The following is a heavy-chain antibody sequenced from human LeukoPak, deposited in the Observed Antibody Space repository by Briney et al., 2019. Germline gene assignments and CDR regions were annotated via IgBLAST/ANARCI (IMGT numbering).Heavy chain of an antibody. J-gene: IGHJ5*02. CDR3: AKDLFGYCSSTSCYPRNWFDP. D-gene: IGHD2-2*01. CDR1: GFTFSSYG. CDR2: IRYDGSNK. Sequence: GGSLRLSCAASGFTFSSYGMHWVRQAPGKGLEWVAFIRYDGSNKYYADSVKGRFTISRDNSKNTLYLQMNSLRAEDTAVYYCAKDLFGYCSSTSCYPRNWFDPWGQGTLVTVSS. V-gene: IGHV3-30*02.